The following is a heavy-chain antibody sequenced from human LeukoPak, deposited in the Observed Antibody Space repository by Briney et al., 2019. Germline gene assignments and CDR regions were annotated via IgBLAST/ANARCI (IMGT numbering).Heavy chain of an antibody. CDR1: GVSVSSYY. J-gene: IGHJ6*02. D-gene: IGHD4-17*01. Sequence: PSETLSLTCTVSGVSVSSYYWAWVRQPAGKGLEWIGRIYSSGSTNHNPSLKSRVTMSVDTSKNQFSLKVSSVTAADTAVYYCARAPVPTGYFYYGMDVWGQGTTVTVSS. CDR2: IYSSGST. V-gene: IGHV4-4*07. CDR3: ARAPVPTGYFYYGMDV.